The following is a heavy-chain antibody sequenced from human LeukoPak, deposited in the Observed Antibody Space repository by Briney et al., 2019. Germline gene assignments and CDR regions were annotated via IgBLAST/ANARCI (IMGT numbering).Heavy chain of an antibody. Sequence: GRSLRLSCAASGFTFDDYAMHWVRQAPGKGLEWVSGISWNSGSIGYADSAKGRFTISRDNAKNSLYLQMNSLRAEDTALYYCAKDILGEGDYGYYSVYAFDIWGQGTMVTVSS. CDR2: ISWNSGSI. J-gene: IGHJ3*02. V-gene: IGHV3-9*01. CDR3: AKDILGEGDYGYYSVYAFDI. CDR1: GFTFDDYA. D-gene: IGHD4-17*01.